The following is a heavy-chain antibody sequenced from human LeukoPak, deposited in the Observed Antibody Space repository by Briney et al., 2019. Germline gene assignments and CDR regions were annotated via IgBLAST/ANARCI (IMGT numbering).Heavy chain of an antibody. D-gene: IGHD5-18*01. V-gene: IGHV3-23*01. CDR1: GFTFGSYA. CDR2: ISGSGGST. CDR3: AKGIRGYSYVFDY. Sequence: GGSLRLSCAASGFTFGSYAMSWVRQAPGKGLEWVSAISGSGGSTYYADSVKGRFTISRDNSKNTLYLQMNSLRAEDTAVYYCAKGIRGYSYVFDYWGQGTLVTVSS. J-gene: IGHJ4*02.